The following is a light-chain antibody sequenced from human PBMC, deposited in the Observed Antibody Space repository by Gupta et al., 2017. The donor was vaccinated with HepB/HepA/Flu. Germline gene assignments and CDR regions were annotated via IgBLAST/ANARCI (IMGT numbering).Light chain of an antibody. CDR2: ENN. J-gene: IGLJ1*01. CDR3: ATWDNILSVGV. Sequence: QSVLTQPPSVSAAPGQKVTISFSGSSSNIEINSVAWYQQLPGTAPKLVIYENNERPSGIPDRFSGSKSGTSATLGITGLQTGDEADYYCATWDNILSVGVFGTGTKVTVL. V-gene: IGLV1-51*02. CDR1: SSNIEINS.